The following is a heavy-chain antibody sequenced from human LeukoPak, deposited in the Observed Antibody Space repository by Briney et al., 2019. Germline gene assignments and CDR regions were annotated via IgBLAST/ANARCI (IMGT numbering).Heavy chain of an antibody. D-gene: IGHD3-16*01. Sequence: GGSLRLSCAASGFTFSSYAMSWVRQAPGKGLEWVAVISYDGSNKYYADSVKGRFTISRDNSKNTLYLQMNSLRAEDTAVYYCAKDAPQFGSTPDYWGQGTLVTVSS. CDR3: AKDAPQFGSTPDY. J-gene: IGHJ4*02. CDR2: ISYDGSNK. CDR1: GFTFSSYA. V-gene: IGHV3-30*18.